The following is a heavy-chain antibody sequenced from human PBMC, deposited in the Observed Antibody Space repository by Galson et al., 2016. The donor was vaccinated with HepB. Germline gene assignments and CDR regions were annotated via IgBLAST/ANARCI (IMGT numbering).Heavy chain of an antibody. D-gene: IGHD3-10*01. CDR3: AKGKRYADSGSYYVDY. CDR2: INYSGSNT. J-gene: IGHJ4*02. CDR1: GFTFRSYD. Sequence: SLRLSCAASGFTFRSYDMSWVRQAPGKGLEWVSGINYSGSNTYYADSVKGRFTISRDNSKNTLYLHMNSLRVEDSAVNYCAKGKRYADSGSYYVDYWGQGTLVPVSS. V-gene: IGHV3-23*01.